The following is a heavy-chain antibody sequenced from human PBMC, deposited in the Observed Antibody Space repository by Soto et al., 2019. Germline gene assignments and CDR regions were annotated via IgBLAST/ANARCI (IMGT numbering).Heavy chain of an antibody. J-gene: IGHJ4*02. Sequence: QVQLQESGPGLVKPSQTLSVTCTVSGGSISSGDYYWSWIRQPPGEGLEWIDYIYHSGSTYYNPSLKSRVTLLVDTSKNQFSLKLSSVTAADTAVYYCHRVSRSYPYFDYWGQGILVTVST. V-gene: IGHV4-30-4*01. CDR1: GGSISSGDYY. D-gene: IGHD1-26*01. CDR3: HRVSRSYPYFDY. CDR2: IYHSGST.